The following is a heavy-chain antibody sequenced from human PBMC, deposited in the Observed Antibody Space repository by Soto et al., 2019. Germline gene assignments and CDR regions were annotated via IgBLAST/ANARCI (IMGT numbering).Heavy chain of an antibody. Sequence: QLHLQESGPGLVKPSETLSLTCAVSGGSIASADYYWGWIRQPPGKGLEWIGSIYYSGTTYDKPSLXSXITMSVDTSKNEFSLILRSVTAAATAVYYCAREFAGFGRFDHWGQGSLVTVSS. CDR1: GGSIASADYY. CDR3: AREFAGFGRFDH. CDR2: IYYSGTT. V-gene: IGHV4-39*02. J-gene: IGHJ4*02. D-gene: IGHD3-10*01.